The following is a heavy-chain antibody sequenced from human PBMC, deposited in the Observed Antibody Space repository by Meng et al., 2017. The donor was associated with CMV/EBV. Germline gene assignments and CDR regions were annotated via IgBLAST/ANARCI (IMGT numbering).Heavy chain of an antibody. V-gene: IGHV1-8*03. CDR3: ARRSVVVPAAPWTYYDFWSGYYTEGYYYYGMDV. CDR1: GYTFTSYD. Sequence: ASVKVSCKASGYTFTSYDINWVRQATGQGLEWMGWMNPNSGNTGYAQKFQGRVTITRNTSISTAYMELSSLRSEDTAVYYCARRSVVVPAAPWTYYDFWSGYYTEGYYYYGMDVWGQGTTVTSP. D-gene: IGHD3-3*01. CDR2: MNPNSGNT. J-gene: IGHJ6*02.